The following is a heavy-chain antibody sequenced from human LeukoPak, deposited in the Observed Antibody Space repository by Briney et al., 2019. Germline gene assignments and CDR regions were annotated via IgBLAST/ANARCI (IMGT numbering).Heavy chain of an antibody. CDR1: GFTFTTYA. CDR2: VSDWDGST. Sequence: GRSLRLSCAASGFTFTTYAMTWVRQAPGKGLEWVSTVSDWDGSTHYADSVKGRFTISRDSSKSTFFLQMNSLRVEDTAIYYCAKGAPRGSGWAFDYWGQGALVTVSS. J-gene: IGHJ4*02. V-gene: IGHV3-23*01. D-gene: IGHD6-19*01. CDR3: AKGAPRGSGWAFDY.